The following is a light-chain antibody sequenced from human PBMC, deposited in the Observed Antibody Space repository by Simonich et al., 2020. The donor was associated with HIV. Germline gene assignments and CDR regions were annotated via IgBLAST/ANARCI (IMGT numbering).Light chain of an antibody. CDR3: QQYNDWPRT. CDR2: GAS. J-gene: IGKJ1*01. CDR1: QSVSGN. V-gene: IGKV3-15*01. Sequence: EIVMTQSPATLSVSPGERATLSCRASQSVSGNLAWYQQKPGQAPRLLIYGASPRATGIPARFSGSGSGTDFTLTISSLQSEDFAVYYCQQYNDWPRTLGQGTKVELK.